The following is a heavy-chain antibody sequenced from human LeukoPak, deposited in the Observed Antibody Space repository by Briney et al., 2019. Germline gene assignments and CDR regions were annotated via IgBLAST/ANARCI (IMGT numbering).Heavy chain of an antibody. Sequence: PSETLSLTCTVSGGSISSSNWWSWVRQPPGKGLEWIGEIYHSGSTNYNPSLKSRVTISVDKSKNQFSLKLSSVTAADTAVYYCAREGSSPPYYYYYMDVWGKGTTVTVSS. J-gene: IGHJ6*03. D-gene: IGHD2-2*01. CDR1: GGSISSSNW. V-gene: IGHV4-4*02. CDR2: IYHSGST. CDR3: AREGSSPPYYYYYMDV.